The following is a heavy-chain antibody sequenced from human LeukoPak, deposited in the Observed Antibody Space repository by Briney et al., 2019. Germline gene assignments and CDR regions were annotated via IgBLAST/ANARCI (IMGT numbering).Heavy chain of an antibody. V-gene: IGHV4-61*02. CDR3: ARQYVL. CDR2: IYTSGST. CDR1: GGSISSGSYY. Sequence: SETLSLTCTVSGGSISSGSYYWNWIRQPAGKGLEWIGLIYTSGSTKYNPSLQSRVTISVDTSKNQFSLSLSSVTAADTAVYYCARQYVLWGQGTLVTVSS. J-gene: IGHJ4*02. D-gene: IGHD2-2*01.